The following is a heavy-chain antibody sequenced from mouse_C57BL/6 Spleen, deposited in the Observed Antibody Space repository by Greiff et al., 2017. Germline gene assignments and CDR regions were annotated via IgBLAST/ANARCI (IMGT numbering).Heavy chain of an antibody. CDR2: IHPSDSDT. J-gene: IGHJ3*01. CDR3: AIEEAYSNYGAWFAY. D-gene: IGHD2-5*01. CDR1: GYTFTSYW. Sequence: VQLQQPGAELVKPGASVKVSCKASGYTFTSYWMHWVKQRPGQGLEWIGRIHPSDSDTNYNQKFKGKATLTVDKSSSTAYMQLSSLTSEDSAVYYCAIEEAYSNYGAWFAYWGQGTLVTVSA. V-gene: IGHV1-74*01.